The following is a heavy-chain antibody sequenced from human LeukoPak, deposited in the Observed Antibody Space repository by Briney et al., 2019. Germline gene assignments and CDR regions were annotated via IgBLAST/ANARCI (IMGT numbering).Heavy chain of an antibody. V-gene: IGHV1-8*01. J-gene: IGHJ4*02. D-gene: IGHD3-22*01. Sequence: ASAKVPCKASGYTFTSYDINWVRQATGQGLEWMGWMNPNSGNTGYAQKFQGRVTMTRNTSISTAYMELSRLRSDDTAVYYCARDSAHYYDSSGYYYQYYFDYWGQGTLVTVSS. CDR2: MNPNSGNT. CDR3: ARDSAHYYDSSGYYYQYYFDY. CDR1: GYTFTSYD.